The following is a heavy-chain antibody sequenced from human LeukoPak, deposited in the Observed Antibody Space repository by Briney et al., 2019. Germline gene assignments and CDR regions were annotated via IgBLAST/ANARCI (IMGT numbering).Heavy chain of an antibody. D-gene: IGHD6-6*01. Sequence: PSETLSLTCAVYGGSFSGYYWSWIRQPPGKGLEWIGEINHSGSTNYNPSLKSRVTISVDTSKNQFSLKLSSVTAADTAVYYCARGRGAARHWGQGTLVTVSS. CDR2: INHSGST. CDR1: GGSFSGYY. J-gene: IGHJ4*02. V-gene: IGHV4-34*01. CDR3: ARGRGAARH.